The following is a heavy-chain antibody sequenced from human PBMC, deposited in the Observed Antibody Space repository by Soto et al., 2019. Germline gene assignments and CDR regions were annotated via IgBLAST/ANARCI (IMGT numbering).Heavy chain of an antibody. CDR1: GFSVSGNH. V-gene: IGHV3-53*01. CDR3: AKEKVGPFDY. J-gene: IGHJ4*02. Sequence: GGSLRLSCAASGFSVSGNHMNWVRQAPGKGLEWVALIYSGGYTYYADSVKGRFTISRDISKNTLFLQMNSLRVEDTAVYFCAKEKVGPFDYWGQGALVTVSS. CDR2: IYSGGYT.